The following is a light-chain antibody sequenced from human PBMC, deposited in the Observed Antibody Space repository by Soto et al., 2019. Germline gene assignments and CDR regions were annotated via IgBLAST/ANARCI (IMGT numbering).Light chain of an antibody. Sequence: QSVLTQPPSASGTPGQRVTISCSGSSSNIRSDTVHWYQQLPGTAPKLLIYINDQRPSEVPDRFSGSKSGTSASLAISGLQSEDEADYYCAAWDDSLNGVVFGGGTKLTVL. CDR2: IND. CDR3: AAWDDSLNGVV. V-gene: IGLV1-44*01. CDR1: SSNIRSDT. J-gene: IGLJ2*01.